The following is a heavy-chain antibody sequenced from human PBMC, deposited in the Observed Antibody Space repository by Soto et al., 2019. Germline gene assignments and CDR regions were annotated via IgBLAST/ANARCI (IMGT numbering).Heavy chain of an antibody. CDR1: GGSISSDVHY. Sequence: QVQLQESGPGLVKPSQSLSLTSTVSGGSISSDVHYWGWFRQPPGTALEWIGNIDSSGSTYYNPALKSQVSVSVDTSKNQFSLKFISVTAAYTAVYYCARGQTVTTDYWGQGALVTVSS. CDR3: ARGQTVTTDY. J-gene: IGHJ4*02. V-gene: IGHV4-30-4*01. CDR2: IDSSGST. D-gene: IGHD4-17*01.